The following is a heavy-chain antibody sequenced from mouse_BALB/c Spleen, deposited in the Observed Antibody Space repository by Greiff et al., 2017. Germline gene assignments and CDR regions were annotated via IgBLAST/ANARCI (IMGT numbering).Heavy chain of an antibody. CDR3: NRGSSYRFDY. CDR2: IDPENGDT. CDR1: GFNIKDYY. V-gene: IGHV14-4*02. J-gene: IGHJ2*01. Sequence: VQLKQSGAELVRSGASVKLSCTASGFNIKDYYMHWVKQRPEQGLEWIGWIDPENGDTEYAPKFQGKATMTADTSSNTAYLQLSSLTSDDTAVYYCNRGSSYRFDYWGQGTTLTVSS. D-gene: IGHD1-1*01.